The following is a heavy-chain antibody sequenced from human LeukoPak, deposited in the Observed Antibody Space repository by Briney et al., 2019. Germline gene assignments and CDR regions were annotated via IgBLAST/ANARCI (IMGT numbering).Heavy chain of an antibody. V-gene: IGHV3-7*01. D-gene: IGHD3-10*01. CDR2: IKQDGSEK. CDR3: ARLSAMVRGPEDIYYFEY. Sequence: GGSLRLSCAASGFTFSSYWMSWVRQAPGKGLEWVANIKQDGSEKYYVDSVKGRFTISRDIAKKSLYLQMDSLRAEDTAVYYCARLSAMVRGPEDIYYFEYWGQGTLVTVSS. CDR1: GFTFSSYW. J-gene: IGHJ4*02.